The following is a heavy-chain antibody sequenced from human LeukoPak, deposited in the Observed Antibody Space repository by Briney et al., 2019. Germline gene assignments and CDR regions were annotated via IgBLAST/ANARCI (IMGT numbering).Heavy chain of an antibody. Sequence: GGSLRLSCAASGFTFDDYGMSWVRQAPGKGLEWVSGINWNGGSTGYADSVKGRFTISRDNAKNSLFLQMNNVRTEDTAVYYCARLGFTSGYGWDGGYYYYYMDVWGKGTTVTVSS. V-gene: IGHV3-20*04. J-gene: IGHJ6*03. CDR2: INWNGGST. D-gene: IGHD1-1*01. CDR3: ARLGFTSGYGWDGGYYYYYMDV. CDR1: GFTFDDYG.